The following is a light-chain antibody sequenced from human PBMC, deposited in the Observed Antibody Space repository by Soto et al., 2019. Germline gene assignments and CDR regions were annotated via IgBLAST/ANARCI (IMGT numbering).Light chain of an antibody. CDR3: SSYTDTGHVV. CDR1: SSDIGAYDY. J-gene: IGLJ2*01. CDR2: EVS. Sequence: QSALTQPASVSGSPGQSITISCTGTSSDIGAYDYVSWYQQHPGKAPKLMIFEVSDRPSGASIRFSGSKSGNTASLTISGLQTEVEADYYCSSYTDTGHVVFGRGTKLTVL. V-gene: IGLV2-14*01.